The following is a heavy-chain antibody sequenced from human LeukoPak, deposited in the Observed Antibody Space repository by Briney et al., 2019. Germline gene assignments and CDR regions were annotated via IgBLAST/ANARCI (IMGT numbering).Heavy chain of an antibody. CDR1: GFTFSSYA. CDR2: ISYDGSNK. J-gene: IGHJ5*02. Sequence: GGSLRLSCAASGFTFSSYAMHWVRQAPGKGLEWVAVISYDGSNKYYADSVKGRFTISRDNSKNTLYLQMNSLRAEDTAVYYCAREANIVVVPATGGFDPWGQGTLVTVS. D-gene: IGHD2-2*01. V-gene: IGHV3-30*04. CDR3: AREANIVVVPATGGFDP.